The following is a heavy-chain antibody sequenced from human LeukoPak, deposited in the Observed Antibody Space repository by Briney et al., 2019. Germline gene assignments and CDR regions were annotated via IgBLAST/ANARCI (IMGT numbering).Heavy chain of an antibody. D-gene: IGHD3-3*01. CDR1: GGSISSYY. CDR2: IYYSGCT. V-gene: IGHV4-59*01. J-gene: IGHJ3*02. CDR3: ARELRFLEWLLSTGPSNAFDI. Sequence: SETLSLTCTVSGGSISSYYWSWVRQPPGKGLEWIGYIYYSGCTNYNPSLKSQVTISVEPSKNQFSLKVSSVTAADTAVYYCARELRFLEWLLSTGPSNAFDIWGQGTMVTVSS.